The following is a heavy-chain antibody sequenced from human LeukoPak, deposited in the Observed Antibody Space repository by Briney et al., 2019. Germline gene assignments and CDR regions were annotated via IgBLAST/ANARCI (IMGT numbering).Heavy chain of an antibody. CDR3: ARVGGYDFWSGKREIYKKNWFDP. Sequence: ASVKVSCKASGYTFTSYGISWVRQAPGQGLEWMGWISAYNGNTNYAQKLQGRVTMTTDTSTSTAYMELRSLRSDDTAVYYCARVGGYDFWSGKREIYKKNWFDPWGQGTLVTVSS. V-gene: IGHV1-18*01. CDR1: GYTFTSYG. D-gene: IGHD3-3*01. J-gene: IGHJ5*02. CDR2: ISAYNGNT.